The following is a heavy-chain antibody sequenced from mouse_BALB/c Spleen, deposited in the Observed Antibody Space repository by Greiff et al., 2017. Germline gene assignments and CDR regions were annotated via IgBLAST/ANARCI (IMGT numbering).Heavy chain of an antibody. V-gene: IGHV1-69*02. CDR2: IDPSDSYT. CDR1: GYTFTSYW. Sequence: VQLQQPGAELVKPGASVKLSCKASGYTFTSYWMHWVKQRPGQGLEWIGEIDPSDSYTNYNQKFKGKATLTVDKSSSTAYMQLSSLTSEDSAVYYCAIYYYGSSYAMDYWGQGTSVTVSS. J-gene: IGHJ4*01. D-gene: IGHD1-1*01. CDR3: AIYYYGSSYAMDY.